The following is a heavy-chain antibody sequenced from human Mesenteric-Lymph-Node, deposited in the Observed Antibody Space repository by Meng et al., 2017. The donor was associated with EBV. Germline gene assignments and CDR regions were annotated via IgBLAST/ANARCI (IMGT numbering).Heavy chain of an antibody. CDR2: NGPYNGDT. V-gene: IGHV1-18*01. CDR3: ARVDSSGWYGEGVVDY. D-gene: IGHD6-19*01. J-gene: IGHJ4*02. Sequence: QVQLVPAGAEVKKPGASVKVSCKASGYTFTSYGISWVRQAPGQGLEWMGWNGPYNGDTNYAQKLQGRVTMTTDTSTTTAYMELRSLRSDDTAVYYCARVDSSGWYGEGVVDYWGQGTLVTVSS. CDR1: GYTFTSYG.